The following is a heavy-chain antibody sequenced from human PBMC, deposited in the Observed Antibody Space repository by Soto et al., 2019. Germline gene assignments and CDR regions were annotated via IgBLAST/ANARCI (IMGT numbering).Heavy chain of an antibody. CDR3: ARSFYP. CDR2: IFYNGST. Sequence: QLQLQESGPGLVKPSETLSLTCTVSGGSISHYHWNWIRQAPGKGMEWSGYIFYNGSTHYNPSLTSRVTLSVDMSKSRLSLTLTSVTAADTAVYYCARSFYPWGRGTLVTVSS. J-gene: IGHJ5*02. V-gene: IGHV4-59*01. CDR1: GGSISHYH.